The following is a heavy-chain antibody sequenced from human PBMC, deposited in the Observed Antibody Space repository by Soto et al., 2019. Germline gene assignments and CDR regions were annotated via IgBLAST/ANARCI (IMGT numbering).Heavy chain of an antibody. CDR2: IYFGGTT. J-gene: IGHJ4*02. D-gene: IGHD3-10*01. CDR1: GASISSNF. CDR3: APQTFGSNAFFDT. Sequence: QVHLQEAGPGLVKPSETLSLTCSVSGASISSNFWSWVRQPPGKGLEWIGYIYFGGTTPSNPSLKGRATISLDTSKHQFTLNLASVSAADTAVYYCAPQTFGSNAFFDTWGQGALVTVSS. V-gene: IGHV4-4*09.